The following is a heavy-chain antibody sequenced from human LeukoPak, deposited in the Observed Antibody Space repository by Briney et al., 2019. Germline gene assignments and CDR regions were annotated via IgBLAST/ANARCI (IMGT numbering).Heavy chain of an antibody. Sequence: PGGSLRLSCAASGFTFSSYGMHWVRQAPGKGLEWVAFILYDGSNKYYADSVKGRFTISRDDSKNTLYLQMNSLRVEDTAVYYCARLGYCSGGSCPDFDYWGQGTLVTVSP. CDR1: GFTFSSYG. CDR3: ARLGYCSGGSCPDFDY. V-gene: IGHV3-30*02. J-gene: IGHJ4*02. CDR2: ILYDGSNK. D-gene: IGHD2-15*01.